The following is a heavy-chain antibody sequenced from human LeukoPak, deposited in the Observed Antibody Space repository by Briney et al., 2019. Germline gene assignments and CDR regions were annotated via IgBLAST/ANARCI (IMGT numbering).Heavy chain of an antibody. J-gene: IGHJ4*02. Sequence: PGGSLRLSCAASGFTFSSYWMSWVRQAPGKGLEWVANIKQDGSEKYYVDSVKGRFTISRDNAKNSLYLQMNSLRAEDTAVYYCARRRDGYNRGYYFGYWGQGTLVTVSS. CDR3: ARRRDGYNRGYYFGY. CDR2: IKQDGSEK. CDR1: GFTFSSYW. D-gene: IGHD5-24*01. V-gene: IGHV3-7*01.